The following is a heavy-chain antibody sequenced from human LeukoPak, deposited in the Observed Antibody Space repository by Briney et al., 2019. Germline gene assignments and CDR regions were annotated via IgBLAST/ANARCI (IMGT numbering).Heavy chain of an antibody. CDR2: ISAYNGNT. CDR1: DYTFTSYG. J-gene: IGHJ4*02. D-gene: IGHD5-12*01. V-gene: IGHV1-18*01. CDR3: ARVPNIYSGYDHPDDY. Sequence: GASVKVSCKASDYTFTSYGISWVRQAPGQGLEWMGWISAYNGNTNYAQKLQGRVTMTTDTSTSTAYMELRSLRSDDTAVYYCARVPNIYSGYDHPDDYWGQGTLVTVSS.